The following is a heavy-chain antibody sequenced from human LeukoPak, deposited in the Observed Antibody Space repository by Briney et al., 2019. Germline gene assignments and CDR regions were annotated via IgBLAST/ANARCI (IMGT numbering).Heavy chain of an antibody. Sequence: GASVKVSCKASGYTFTSYYMHWVRQAPGQGLGWMGIINPSGGSTSYAQKFQGRVTMTRDMSTSTVYMELSSLRSEDTAVYYCARARGSWDAFDIWGQGTMVTVSS. J-gene: IGHJ3*02. D-gene: IGHD2-15*01. CDR3: ARARGSWDAFDI. CDR1: GYTFTSYY. CDR2: INPSGGST. V-gene: IGHV1-46*01.